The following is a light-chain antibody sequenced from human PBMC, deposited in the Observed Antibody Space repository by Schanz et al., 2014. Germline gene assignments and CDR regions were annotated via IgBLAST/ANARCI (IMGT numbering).Light chain of an antibody. CDR1: SSDVGGYNY. CDR2: DVS. CDR3: QSYDSSLSGSEV. V-gene: IGLV2-14*01. Sequence: QSALTQPASVSGSPGQSITISCTGTSSDVGGYNYVSWYQQHPGKAPKLMIYDVSNRPSGVSNRFSGSKSGNTASLTISGLQAEDEADYYCQSYDSSLSGSEVFGGGTKLTVL. J-gene: IGLJ3*02.